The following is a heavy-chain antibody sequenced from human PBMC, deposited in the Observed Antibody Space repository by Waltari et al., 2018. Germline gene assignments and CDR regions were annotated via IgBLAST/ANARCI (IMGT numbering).Heavy chain of an antibody. J-gene: IGHJ5*02. D-gene: IGHD5-12*01. CDR3: ATDHYRQSGYDT. V-gene: IGHV1-24*01. CDR2: YVPEDGET. CDR1: GYPLTESP. Sequence: QVQLVQSGAEVKKPGASVKVPCKVSGYPLTESPMHWVRQAPGKGLEWLGGYVPEDGETIYAQSFQGRVAMTEDTSADTAYMELSSLTSEDTAVYYCATDHYRQSGYDTWGQGTLVTVSS.